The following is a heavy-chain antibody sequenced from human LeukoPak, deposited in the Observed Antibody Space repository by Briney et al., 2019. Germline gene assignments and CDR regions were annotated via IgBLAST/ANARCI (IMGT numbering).Heavy chain of an antibody. CDR1: GGSISSYY. CDR3: ARIMNYYGSGSYGDDY. V-gene: IGHV4-30-4*01. J-gene: IGHJ4*02. Sequence: PSETLSLTCTVSGGSISSYYWSWIRQPPGKGLEWIGYIYYSGSTYYNPSLKSRVTISVDTSENQFSLKLSSVTAADTAVYYCARIMNYYGSGSYGDDYWGQGTLVTVSS. D-gene: IGHD3-10*01. CDR2: IYYSGST.